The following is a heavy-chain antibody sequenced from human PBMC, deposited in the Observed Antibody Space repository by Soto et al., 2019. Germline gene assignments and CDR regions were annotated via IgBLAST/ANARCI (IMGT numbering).Heavy chain of an antibody. J-gene: IGHJ4*02. D-gene: IGHD2-2*01. V-gene: IGHV5-10-1*01. CDR3: ARRYCSRADCYSDS. CDR1: GDTFFSFW. CDR2: IDPGDSSA. Sequence: GESRKISCRGSGDTFFSFWIVWVRQVPGKGLEWVGRIDPGDSSATYSPTFQGHVTISADRSTRSAYLQWRSLRASDTAIYFCARRYCSRADCYSDSWGQGSLVTVSS.